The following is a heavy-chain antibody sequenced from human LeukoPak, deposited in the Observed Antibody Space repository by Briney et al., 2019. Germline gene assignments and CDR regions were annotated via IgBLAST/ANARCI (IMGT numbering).Heavy chain of an antibody. CDR2: ISGSGGST. V-gene: IGHV3-23*01. CDR1: GFTFSSYA. Sequence: QPGGSLRLSCAASGFTFSSYAMSWVRQAPGKGLEWVSAISGSGGSTYYADSVKGRFTISRDNSKNTLYLQMNSLRAEDTAVYYCAASRYSSGWGPNAFDIWGQGTMVTVSS. CDR3: AASRYSSGWGPNAFDI. D-gene: IGHD6-19*01. J-gene: IGHJ3*02.